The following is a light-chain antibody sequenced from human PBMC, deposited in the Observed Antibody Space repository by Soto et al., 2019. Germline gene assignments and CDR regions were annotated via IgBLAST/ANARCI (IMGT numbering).Light chain of an antibody. Sequence: QSVLTQPPSVSGAPGQRVTISCTGNSSNIGAGYDVYWYQQLPGTAPKLLINGNNNRPSGVPDRFSGSRSGTSASLAIAGLQAEDEADYYCQSYDRSLSVLFGGGTKVTVL. J-gene: IGLJ2*01. CDR1: SSNIGAGYD. CDR2: GNN. V-gene: IGLV1-40*01. CDR3: QSYDRSLSVL.